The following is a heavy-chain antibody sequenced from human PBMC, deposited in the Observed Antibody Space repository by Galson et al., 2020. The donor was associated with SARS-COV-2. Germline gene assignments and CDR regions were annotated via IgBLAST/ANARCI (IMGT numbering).Heavy chain of an antibody. Sequence: GESLKISCVASGFTFNTCAMHWVRQAPGKGLEWVAMIWFDGINQYYTDSLRGRFTISRDTSKNTLFLQMNSLKVEDTAVYYCTRDPPGSGWACHDWGQGTLVTVSS. CDR1: GFTFNTCA. J-gene: IGHJ1*01. CDR3: TRDPPGSGWACHD. D-gene: IGHD6-19*01. V-gene: IGHV3-33*01. CDR2: IWFDGINQ.